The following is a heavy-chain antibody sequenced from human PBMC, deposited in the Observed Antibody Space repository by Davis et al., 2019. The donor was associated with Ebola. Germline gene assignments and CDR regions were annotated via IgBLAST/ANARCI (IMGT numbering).Heavy chain of an antibody. Sequence: GESLKISCAASGFTFSSYSMNWVRQAPGRGLEWVSYISSSSTTKYYADSVKGRFTISRDNSKNTLYLQMNSLSAEDTAVYYCAKDYFDYWGQGTLVTVSS. CDR2: ISSSSTTK. CDR1: GFTFSSYS. CDR3: AKDYFDY. J-gene: IGHJ4*02. V-gene: IGHV3-48*01.